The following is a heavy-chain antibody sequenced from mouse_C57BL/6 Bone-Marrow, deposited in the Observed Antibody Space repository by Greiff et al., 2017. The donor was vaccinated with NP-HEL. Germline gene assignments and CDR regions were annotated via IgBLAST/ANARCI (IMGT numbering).Heavy chain of an antibody. CDR3: AREGPTIYYYGSSSYCDV. J-gene: IGHJ1*03. V-gene: IGHV5-15*01. CDR1: GFTFSDYG. Sequence: EVKLVESGGGLVQPGGSLKLSCAASGFTFSDYGMAWVRQAPRKGPEWVAFLSNLAYSIYYAATVTGRFTISRWNAKNTLYREMSSLWSEDTAMYYCAREGPTIYYYGSSSYCDVWGTGATVTVSS. D-gene: IGHD1-1*01. CDR2: LSNLAYSI.